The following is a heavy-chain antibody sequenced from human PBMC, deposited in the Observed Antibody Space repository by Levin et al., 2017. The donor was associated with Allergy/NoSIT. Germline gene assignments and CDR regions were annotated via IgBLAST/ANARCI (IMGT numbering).Heavy chain of an antibody. V-gene: IGHV3-9*01. Sequence: SGGSLRLSCAASGFTFDGYAMHWVRQPPGKGLEWVSGISWNGDTIGYADSVKGRFTISRDNAKNSLYLQMNSLRTEDTALYYCAKGDDLIAAAALIDYWGQGALVTVSS. CDR2: ISWNGDTI. CDR1: GFTFDGYA. CDR3: AKGDDLIAAAALIDY. J-gene: IGHJ4*02. D-gene: IGHD6-25*01.